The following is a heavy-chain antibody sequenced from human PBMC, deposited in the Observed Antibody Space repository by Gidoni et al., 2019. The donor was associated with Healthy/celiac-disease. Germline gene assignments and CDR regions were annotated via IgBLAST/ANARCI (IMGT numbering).Heavy chain of an antibody. Sequence: APGKGLEWVAGISYDGSNKYYADAVKRRFTISRDTSKTTLSLQMNRLRAADTAVYYCAKDAEYRYYYYYMDVWGKGTTVTVSS. CDR3: AKDAEYRYYYYYMDV. J-gene: IGHJ6*03. V-gene: IGHV3-30*18. CDR2: ISYDGSNK. D-gene: IGHD6-6*01.